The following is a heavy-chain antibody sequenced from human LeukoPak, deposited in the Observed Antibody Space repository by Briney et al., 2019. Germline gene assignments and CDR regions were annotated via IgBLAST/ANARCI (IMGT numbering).Heavy chain of an antibody. CDR1: GFTFSSYA. CDR2: IYSGGST. J-gene: IGHJ6*02. V-gene: IGHV3-66*01. D-gene: IGHD2-2*01. CDR3: ARGGLRTDIVVVPAATHYYYYGMDV. Sequence: PGGSLRLSCAASGFTFSSYAMSWVRQAPGKGLEWVSVIYSGGSTYYADSVKGRFTISRDNSKNTLYLQMNSLRAEDTAVYYCARGGLRTDIVVVPAATHYYYYGMDVWGQGTTVTVSS.